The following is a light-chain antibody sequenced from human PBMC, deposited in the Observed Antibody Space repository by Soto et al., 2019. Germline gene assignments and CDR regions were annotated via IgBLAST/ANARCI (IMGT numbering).Light chain of an antibody. J-gene: IGKJ4*01. CDR2: DAS. CDR1: QSVTSS. V-gene: IGKV3-11*01. Sequence: EIVLTQSPATLSLSSGYRATLSCRASQSVTSSLAWYQQKPGQDPRLLIYDASSRASGIPARFSGSGSGTDFTLTISSLEPEDFAVYYCQQRSNWLTFGGGTRWIS. CDR3: QQRSNWLT.